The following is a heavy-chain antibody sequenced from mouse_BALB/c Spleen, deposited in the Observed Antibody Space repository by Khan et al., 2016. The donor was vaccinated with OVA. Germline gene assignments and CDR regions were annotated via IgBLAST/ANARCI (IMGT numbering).Heavy chain of an antibody. CDR1: GYAFTHYL. CDR2: MNPGSGGI. J-gene: IGHJ3*01. D-gene: IGHD2-3*01. V-gene: IGHV1-54*01. Sequence: QMQLEESGTELVRPGTSVKVSCKASGYAFTHYLIEWVKQRPGQGLEWIGVMNPGSGGINYNEKFEGKATLTADNSSSNAYMHRSSLTSDDSAVYFGARCFYDGYLACFAYWGQGTLVTVSA. CDR3: ARCFYDGYLACFAY.